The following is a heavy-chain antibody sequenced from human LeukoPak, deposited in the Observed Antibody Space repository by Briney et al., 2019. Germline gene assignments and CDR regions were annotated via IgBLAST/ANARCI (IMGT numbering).Heavy chain of an antibody. V-gene: IGHV3-73*01. J-gene: IGHJ4*02. CDR3: TTVAMATTSGFDY. Sequence: GGSLRLSCAASGFTFSDSGMHWVRQASGKGLEWVGHVRSKANSYATAYAASVRGRFTISRDDSKNTAFLQMKSLKTDDTAVYYCTTVAMATTSGFDYWGQGTLVTVSS. D-gene: IGHD5-24*01. CDR2: VRSKANSYAT. CDR1: GFTFSDSG.